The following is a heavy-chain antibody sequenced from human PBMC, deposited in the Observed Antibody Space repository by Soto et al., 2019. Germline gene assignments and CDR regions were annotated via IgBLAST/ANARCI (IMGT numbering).Heavy chain of an antibody. J-gene: IGHJ6*02. D-gene: IGHD3-22*01. CDR2: IWYDGSSE. V-gene: IGHV3-33*08. Sequence: GGSLRLSCAASGFTFSSYAMSWVRQAPGKGLEWVAVIWYDGSSEYYADSVKGRFTITRDNSKNTLHLQMNSLRAEDTAVYYCARGELYYYDRSGYYSYYYVMDVWGQGTTVTVSS. CDR3: ARGELYYYDRSGYYSYYYVMDV. CDR1: GFTFSSYA.